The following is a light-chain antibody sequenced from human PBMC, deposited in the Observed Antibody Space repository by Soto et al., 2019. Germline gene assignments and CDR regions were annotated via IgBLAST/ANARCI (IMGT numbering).Light chain of an antibody. J-gene: IGKJ2*01. Sequence: DIQMTQSTSTLSASVGDRVTITCRASQSISSWLAWYQQNPGKAPKVLIYKASSLESGVPSRFSGSGSGTEFTLTISSLQPDDFATYYCQQYNSYPYTFGQGTKLEIK. CDR2: KAS. CDR1: QSISSW. V-gene: IGKV1-5*03. CDR3: QQYNSYPYT.